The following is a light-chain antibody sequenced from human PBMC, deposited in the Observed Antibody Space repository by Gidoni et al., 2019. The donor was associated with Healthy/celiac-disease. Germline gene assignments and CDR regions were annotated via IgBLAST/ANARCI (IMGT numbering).Light chain of an antibody. CDR2: AAS. CDR3: QQYYSYPRIT. CDR1: QGISSY. J-gene: IGKJ5*01. Sequence: AIRMTQSPSSFSASTGDRVTITCRASQGISSYLAWYQQKPGKAPKLLIYAASTLQSGVPSRCSGSVSGTDFTLTISCLQSEDFATYYCQQYYSYPRITFGQGTRLEIK. V-gene: IGKV1-8*01.